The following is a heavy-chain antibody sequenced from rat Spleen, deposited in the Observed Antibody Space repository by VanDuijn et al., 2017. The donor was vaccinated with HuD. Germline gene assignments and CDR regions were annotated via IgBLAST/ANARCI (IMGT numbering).Heavy chain of an antibody. CDR2: IWAGGGT. V-gene: IGHV2-72*01. CDR1: GFSLPSYH. Sequence: QVQLKESGPGLVQPSQTLSLTCTVSGFSLPSYHVSWVRQPPGKSLVWVGAIWAGGGTSYNSAVQSRLSISRDTSKNQVFLKMNSLQPEDTGTYYCARHLRVASGVMDAWGQGASVTVSS. D-gene: IGHD1-11*01. CDR3: ARHLRVASGVMDA. J-gene: IGHJ4*01.